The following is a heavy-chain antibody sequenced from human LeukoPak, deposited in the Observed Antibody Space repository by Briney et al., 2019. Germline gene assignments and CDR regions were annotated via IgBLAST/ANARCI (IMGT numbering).Heavy chain of an antibody. Sequence: GGSLRLSCAASGFTFSSYSMNWVRQAPGKGLEWVSSISSSSSYIYYADSVKGRFTTSRDNAKNSLYLQMNSLRAEDTAVYYCARDGGYDFWSGYCHYWGQGTLVTVSS. CDR3: ARDGGYDFWSGYCHY. J-gene: IGHJ4*02. D-gene: IGHD3-3*01. CDR2: ISSSSSYI. CDR1: GFTFSSYS. V-gene: IGHV3-21*01.